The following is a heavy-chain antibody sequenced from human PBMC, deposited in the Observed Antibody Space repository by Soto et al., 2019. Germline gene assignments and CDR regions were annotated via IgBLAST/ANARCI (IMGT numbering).Heavy chain of an antibody. J-gene: IGHJ6*02. Sequence: ASVKVSCKASGYTFTSYDINWVRQATGQGLEWMGWMNPNSGNTGYAQKFQGRVTMTRNTSISTAYMELSSLRSEDTAVYYCARAHEVEWLLRYYYYGMDVWGQGTTVTVSS. CDR3: ARAHEVEWLLRYYYYGMDV. CDR1: GYTFTSYD. V-gene: IGHV1-8*01. D-gene: IGHD3-3*01. CDR2: MNPNSGNT.